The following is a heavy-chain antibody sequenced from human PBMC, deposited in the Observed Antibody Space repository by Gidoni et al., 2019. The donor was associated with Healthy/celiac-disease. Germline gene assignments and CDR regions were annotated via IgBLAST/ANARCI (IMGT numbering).Heavy chain of an antibody. J-gene: IGHJ4*02. CDR3: AKGAPDY. V-gene: IGHV3-9*01. CDR2: ISWNSGSI. Sequence: EVQLLESGGGLVQPGRSLRLSCAASGFTFDDYAMHWVRQAPGKGLEWVSGISWNSGSIGYADSVKGRFTISRDNAKNSLYLQMNSLRAEDTALYYCAKGAPDYWGQGTLVTVSS. CDR1: GFTFDDYA.